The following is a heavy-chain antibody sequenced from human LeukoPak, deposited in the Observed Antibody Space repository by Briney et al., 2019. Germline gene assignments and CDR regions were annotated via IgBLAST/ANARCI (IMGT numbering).Heavy chain of an antibody. CDR1: GGSISSGSYY. Sequence: SETLSLTCTVSGGSISSGSYYWGWIRQPPGKGLEWIGTIYYSGSTYYNPSLKSRVTISVDTSKNQFSLRLSSVTAADTAVYYCARQSKFYYGMDVWGQGTTVTVSS. CDR2: IYYSGST. J-gene: IGHJ6*02. CDR3: ARQSKFYYGMDV. V-gene: IGHV4-39*01.